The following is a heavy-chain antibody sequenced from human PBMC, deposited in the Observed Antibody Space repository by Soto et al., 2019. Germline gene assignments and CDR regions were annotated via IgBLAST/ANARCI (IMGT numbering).Heavy chain of an antibody. Sequence: QVQLQESGPGLVKPSETLSLTCTVSGGSISSYYWSWIRQPPGKGLEWIGNIYHTGSTNNNPSLKSRVTISVDTSKNQFSLKLSSVTAADTALYYCARGRVVVTATYFDYWGQGTLVTVSS. V-gene: IGHV4-59*01. D-gene: IGHD2-21*02. J-gene: IGHJ4*02. CDR2: IYHTGST. CDR1: GGSISSYY. CDR3: ARGRVVVTATYFDY.